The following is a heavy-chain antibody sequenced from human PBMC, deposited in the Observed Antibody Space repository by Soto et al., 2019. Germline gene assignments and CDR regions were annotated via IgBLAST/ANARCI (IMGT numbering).Heavy chain of an antibody. Sequence: SETLSLTCTVSGGSISSYYWSWIRQPPGKGLEWIGYIYYSGSTNYNPSLKSRVTISVDTSKNQFSLKLSSVTAADTAVYYCARAMGWGQWLAPFDYWGQGTLVTSPQ. V-gene: IGHV4-59*01. D-gene: IGHD6-19*01. CDR3: ARAMGWGQWLAPFDY. J-gene: IGHJ4*02. CDR1: GGSISSYY. CDR2: IYYSGST.